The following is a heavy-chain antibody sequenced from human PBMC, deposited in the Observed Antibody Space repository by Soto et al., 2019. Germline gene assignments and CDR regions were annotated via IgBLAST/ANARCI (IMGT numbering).Heavy chain of an antibody. J-gene: IGHJ3*02. CDR2: IHHDETYK. Sequence: QVRLVESGGGVVQPERSLRLSCVASGFTFSSYPMHWVRQAPDKGLEWVALIHHDETYKYHADSVKGRFTISRDNSKNAVYRQMTSQTPVDSGVYACARISLSTLVTQPDIWGEGTMVIVSS. D-gene: IGHD2-21*02. V-gene: IGHV3-30*04. CDR1: GFTFSSYP. CDR3: ARISLSTLVTQPDI.